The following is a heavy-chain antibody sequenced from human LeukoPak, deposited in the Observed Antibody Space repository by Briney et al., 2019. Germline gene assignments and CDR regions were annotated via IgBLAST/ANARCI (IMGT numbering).Heavy chain of an antibody. CDR1: GGTFSSYA. CDR3: ARSQYQLPGTYYYYYMGV. V-gene: IGHV1-69*05. CDR2: IIPIFGTA. J-gene: IGHJ6*03. D-gene: IGHD2-2*01. Sequence: GASVKVSCKASGGTFSSYAISWVRQAPGQGLEWMGGIIPIFGTANYAQKFQGRVTITTDESTSTAYMELSSLRSEDTAVYYCARSQYQLPGTYYYYYMGVWGKGTTVTVSS.